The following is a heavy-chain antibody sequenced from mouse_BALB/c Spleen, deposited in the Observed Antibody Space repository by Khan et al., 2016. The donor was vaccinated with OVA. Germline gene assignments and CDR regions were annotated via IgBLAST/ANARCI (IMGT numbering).Heavy chain of an antibody. J-gene: IGHJ4*01. D-gene: IGHD2-14*01. CDR1: GYTFTSNS. CDR3: ARRTTEYAMDY. CDR2: INPRSDYT. Sequence: QVQLQQSGAELSRPGASVKMSCKASGYTFTSNSMHWVKQRPGQGLEWIGYINPRSDYTIYSQKFKDKATLTVDISYRPAYLQLSSLTSDDSAVYYGARRTTEYAMDYWGQGTSVTVSS. V-gene: IGHV1-4*01.